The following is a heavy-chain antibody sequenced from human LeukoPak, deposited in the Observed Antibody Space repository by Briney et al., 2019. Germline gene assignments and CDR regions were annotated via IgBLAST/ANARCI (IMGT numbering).Heavy chain of an antibody. D-gene: IGHD1-26*01. CDR2: TYPGDSDA. CDR1: GYRFTSYW. CDR3: ARLMGYSGSYQGPFDI. J-gene: IGHJ3*02. Sequence: GESLKISCKGSGYRFTSYWIGWVRQLPGKGLEWMGNTYPGDSDARYSPSFQGHVTISADRSISTAYLQWSSLKASDTATYYCARLMGYSGSYQGPFDIWGQGTMVTVSS. V-gene: IGHV5-51*01.